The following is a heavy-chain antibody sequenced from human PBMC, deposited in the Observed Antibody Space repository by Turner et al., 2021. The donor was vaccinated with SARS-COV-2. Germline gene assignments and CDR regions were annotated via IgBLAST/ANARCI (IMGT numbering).Heavy chain of an antibody. CDR1: GFTFSSYG. Sequence: QVQLVESGGGVVQPGRSLRLSCAASGFTFSSYGMHWVRQAPGKGLEWVAVISYDGSNKYYADSVKGRFTISRDNSKNTPYLQMNSLRAEDTAVYYCAKDDNYDFWTGYYMYWGQGTLVTVSS. CDR2: ISYDGSNK. CDR3: AKDDNYDFWTGYYMY. V-gene: IGHV3-30*18. J-gene: IGHJ4*02. D-gene: IGHD3-3*01.